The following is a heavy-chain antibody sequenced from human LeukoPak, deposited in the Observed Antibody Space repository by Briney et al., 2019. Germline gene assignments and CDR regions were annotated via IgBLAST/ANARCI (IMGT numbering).Heavy chain of an antibody. D-gene: IGHD4-17*01. Sequence: ASVKVSCKASGYTFTSYDINWVRQATGQGLEWMGWMNPNSGNTGYAQKFQGRVTMTRNTSISTAYMELSRLRSDDTAVYYCARSGDRGWYYYYYMDVWGKGTTVTVSS. V-gene: IGHV1-8*01. J-gene: IGHJ6*03. CDR3: ARSGDRGWYYYYYMDV. CDR1: GYTFTSYD. CDR2: MNPNSGNT.